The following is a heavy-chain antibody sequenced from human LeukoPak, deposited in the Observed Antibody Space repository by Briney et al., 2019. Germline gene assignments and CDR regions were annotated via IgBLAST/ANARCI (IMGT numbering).Heavy chain of an antibody. D-gene: IGHD5-24*01. V-gene: IGHV1-2*02. Sequence: GASVKVSCKASGYTFTGYYMHWVRQAPGQGLEWMGWINPNSGGTNYAQKFQGRVTMTRDTSISTAYMELSRLRSDDTAVYYCARGVTWLPLHGFSRWGQGTLVTVSS. J-gene: IGHJ4*02. CDR3: ARGVTWLPLHGFSR. CDR1: GYTFTGYY. CDR2: INPNSGGT.